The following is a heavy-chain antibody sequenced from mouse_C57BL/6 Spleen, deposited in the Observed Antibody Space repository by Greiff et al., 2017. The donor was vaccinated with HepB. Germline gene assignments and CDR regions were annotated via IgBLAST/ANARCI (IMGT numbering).Heavy chain of an antibody. D-gene: IGHD3-2*02. CDR2: ISDGGSYT. CDR3: ARDETAQASRFAY. CDR1: GFTFSSYA. V-gene: IGHV5-4*01. Sequence: EVKLVESGGGLVKPGGSLKLSCAASGFTFSSYAMSWVRQTPEKRLEWVATISDGGSYTYYPDNVKGRFTISRDNAKNELYLQMSHLKSEDTAMYYCARDETAQASRFAYWGQGTLVTVSA. J-gene: IGHJ3*01.